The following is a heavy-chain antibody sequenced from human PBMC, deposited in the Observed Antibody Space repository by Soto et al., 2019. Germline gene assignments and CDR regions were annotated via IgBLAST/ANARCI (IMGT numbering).Heavy chain of an antibody. CDR1: GDSVSSHSAA. Sequence: SQTLSLTCDISGDSVSSHSAAWNWIRQSPSRDLEWLGRTYYRSKWYNDYAVFVKSRIIINPDTSKNQFSLQLNSVTPEDTAVYYCARDDHCSGGSCYNLADYWGQGTLVTVSS. D-gene: IGHD2-15*01. CDR3: ARDDHCSGGSCYNLADY. J-gene: IGHJ4*02. CDR2: TYYRSKWYN. V-gene: IGHV6-1*01.